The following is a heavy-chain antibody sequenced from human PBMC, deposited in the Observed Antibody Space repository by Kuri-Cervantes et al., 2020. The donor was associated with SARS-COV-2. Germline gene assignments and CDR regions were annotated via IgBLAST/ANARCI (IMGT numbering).Heavy chain of an antibody. V-gene: IGHV1-18*04. CDR2: ISAYNGNT. CDR3: ATPERGYSYGGYFDY. J-gene: IGHJ4*02. D-gene: IGHD5-18*01. CDR1: GYTFTSYG. Sequence: ASVKVSCKASGYTFTSYGISWVRQAPGQGLEWMGWISAYNGNTNYAQKFQGRVTITADESTSTAYMELSSLRSEDTAVYYCATPERGYSYGGYFDYWGQGTLVTVSS.